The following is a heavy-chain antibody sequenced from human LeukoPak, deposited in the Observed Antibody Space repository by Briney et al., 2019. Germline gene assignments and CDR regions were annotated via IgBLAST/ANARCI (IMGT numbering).Heavy chain of an antibody. Sequence: SETLSLTCTVSGGSIRGYYWSWIRQPPGKGLEWIGYIHYTGSTDYNPSLKSRVTISVDTSKNQFSLKLSSVTAADTAVYYCARVRVGYCSGGSCYSSMYNWFDPWGQGTLVTVSS. CDR2: IHYTGST. V-gene: IGHV4-59*12. CDR1: GGSIRGYY. J-gene: IGHJ5*02. CDR3: ARVRVGYCSGGSCYSSMYNWFDP. D-gene: IGHD2-15*01.